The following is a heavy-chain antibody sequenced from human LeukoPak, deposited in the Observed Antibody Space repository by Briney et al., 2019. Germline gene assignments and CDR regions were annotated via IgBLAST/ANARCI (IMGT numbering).Heavy chain of an antibody. CDR3: ARDRALGELLYAFDI. V-gene: IGHV4-4*09. CDR1: GGSISSYY. CDR2: IYTSGST. D-gene: IGHD2-2*02. Sequence: SETLSLTCTVSGGSISSYYWSWIRQPPGKGLEWIGYIYTSGSTNYNPSLKSRVTISVDTSKNQFSLKLSSVTAADTAVYYCARDRALGELLYAFDIWGQGTMVTVSS. J-gene: IGHJ3*02.